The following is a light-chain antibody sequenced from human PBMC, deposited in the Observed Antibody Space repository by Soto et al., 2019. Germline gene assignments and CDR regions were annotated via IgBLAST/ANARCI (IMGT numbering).Light chain of an antibody. Sequence: QSALTQPPSVSGSPGQSVAISCTGTSSDVGSYNRVSWYQQAPGTAPKVMIYEVSNRPSGVPDRFSGSKSGNTASLTSSGLQPEDEADYYCYSFTSSNTYVFGTGTKLTVL. CDR3: YSFTSSNTYV. V-gene: IGLV2-18*02. CDR2: EVS. CDR1: SSDVGSYNR. J-gene: IGLJ1*01.